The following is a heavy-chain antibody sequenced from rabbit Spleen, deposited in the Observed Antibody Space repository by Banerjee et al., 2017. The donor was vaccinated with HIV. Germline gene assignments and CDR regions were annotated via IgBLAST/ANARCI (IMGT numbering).Heavy chain of an antibody. V-gene: IGHV1S43*01. CDR1: GVSFSDKDV. Sequence: QQQLVESGGGLVKPKGSLTLTCKASGVSFSDKDVMCWVRQAPGKGLEWIACINIVTGKSVYASWVNGRFTISSHNAQNTLYLQLNSLTAADTATYFCVRDQAGDVGYGPYYFNLWGPGTLVTVS. CDR3: VRDQAGDVGYGPYYFNL. D-gene: IGHD6-1*01. J-gene: IGHJ4*01. CDR2: INIVTGKS.